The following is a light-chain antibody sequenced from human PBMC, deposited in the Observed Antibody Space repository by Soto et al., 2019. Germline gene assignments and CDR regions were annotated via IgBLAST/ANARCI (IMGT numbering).Light chain of an antibody. CDR3: SSYSRTSTRRL. J-gene: IGLJ1*01. CDR2: DVT. V-gene: IGLV2-14*03. Sequence: QSVLTQPASVSGSPGQSIIIPCTGTSNDIGGYNYVSWYQQFPGKAPKLIIYDVTNRPSGVSFRFSGSKSGNTASLTISGLQAEDEAGYHCSSYSRTSTRRLFGAGTRSPS. CDR1: SNDIGGYNY.